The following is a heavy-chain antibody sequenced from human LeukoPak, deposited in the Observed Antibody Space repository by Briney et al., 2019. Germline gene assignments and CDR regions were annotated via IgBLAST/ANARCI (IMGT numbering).Heavy chain of an antibody. CDR2: IYYSGST. Sequence: SETLSLTCTVSGGSISSGGYYWSWIRQHPGKGLEWIGYIYYSGSTYYNPSLKSRVTISVDTSKNQFSLKLSSVTAADTAVYYCARGYTFGGVIAENWFDPWGQGTLVTVSS. CDR3: ARGYTFGGVIAENWFDP. D-gene: IGHD3-16*02. CDR1: GGSISSGGYY. V-gene: IGHV4-31*03. J-gene: IGHJ5*02.